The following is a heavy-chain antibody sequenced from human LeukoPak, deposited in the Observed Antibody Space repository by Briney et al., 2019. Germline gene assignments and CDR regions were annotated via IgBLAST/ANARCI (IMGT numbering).Heavy chain of an antibody. Sequence: ASVKVSCKASGYTFTGYYMHWVRQAPGQGLEWMGWINPNSGGTNYAQKFQGRVTMTTDTSISTAYMELSRLRSDDTAVYYCAREGSIAVAFDYWGQGTLVTVSS. CDR1: GYTFTGYY. CDR3: AREGSIAVAFDY. CDR2: INPNSGGT. D-gene: IGHD6-19*01. J-gene: IGHJ4*02. V-gene: IGHV1-2*02.